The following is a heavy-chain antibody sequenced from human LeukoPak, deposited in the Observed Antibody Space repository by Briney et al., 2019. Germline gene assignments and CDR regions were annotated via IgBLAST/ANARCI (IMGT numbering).Heavy chain of an antibody. CDR3: ARDRRIAAADNDAFDI. CDR1: GFTFSSYG. Sequence: PGGSLRLSCAASGFTFSSYGMHWVRQAPGKGLEWVAVIWYDGSNKYYADSVKGRFTISRDNSKNTLYLQMNSLRAEDTAVYYCARDRRIAAADNDAFDIWGQGTTVTVSS. CDR2: IWYDGSNK. D-gene: IGHD6-13*01. V-gene: IGHV3-33*08. J-gene: IGHJ3*02.